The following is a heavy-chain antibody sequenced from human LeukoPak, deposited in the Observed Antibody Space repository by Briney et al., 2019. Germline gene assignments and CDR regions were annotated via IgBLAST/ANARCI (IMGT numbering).Heavy chain of an antibody. D-gene: IGHD3-10*01. J-gene: IGHJ5*02. CDR1: GYTFTSYG. CDR2: ISAYNGNT. V-gene: IGHV1-18*01. CDR3: AREQGYYGSGSYLDWFDP. Sequence: ASVKVSCTASGYTFTSYGISWVRQAPGQGLEWMGWISAYNGNTNYAQKLQGRVTMTTDTSTSTAYMELRSLRSEDTAVYYCAREQGYYGSGSYLDWFDPWGQGTLVTVSS.